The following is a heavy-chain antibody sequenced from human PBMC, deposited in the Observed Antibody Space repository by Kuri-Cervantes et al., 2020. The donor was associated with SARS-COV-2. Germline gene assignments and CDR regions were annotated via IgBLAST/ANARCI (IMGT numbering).Heavy chain of an antibody. Sequence: SETLSLTCTVSGGSISSYYWSWIRQPPGKGLEWIGYIYYSGSTNYNPSLKSRVTISVDTSKNQFSLRLSSVTAADTAVYYCARGWDYGSGSYYPRGDYGMDVCGQGTTVTVSS. J-gene: IGHJ6*02. CDR2: IYYSGST. D-gene: IGHD3-10*01. CDR1: GGSISSYY. V-gene: IGHV4-59*01. CDR3: ARGWDYGSGSYYPRGDYGMDV.